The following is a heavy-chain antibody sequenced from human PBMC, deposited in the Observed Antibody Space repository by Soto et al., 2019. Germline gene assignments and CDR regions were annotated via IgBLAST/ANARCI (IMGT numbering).Heavy chain of an antibody. CDR2: INHSGST. Sequence: PSETRSLTCAVYGGSFSCYYWSWRRQPPGKGLEWIGEINHSGSTNYNPSLKSRVTISVDTSKNQFSPKLSSVTAADTAVYYCARGPGGYYYYGMDVWGQGTTVTVSS. V-gene: IGHV4-34*01. D-gene: IGHD3-10*01. J-gene: IGHJ6*02. CDR1: GGSFSCYY. CDR3: ARGPGGYYYYGMDV.